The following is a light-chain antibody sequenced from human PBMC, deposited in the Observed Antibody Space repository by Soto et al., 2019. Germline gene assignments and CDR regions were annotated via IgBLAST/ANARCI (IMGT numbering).Light chain of an antibody. CDR2: GAS. CDR1: QSLAGNY. Sequence: EIVLTQSPGTLSLSPGERATLSCRASQSLAGNYLAWYQQKPGQAPRLLIYGASSRATGIPDRFSGSGSGTDFTLTISRLEPECFAVYYCQQYGSSPKTFGQGTKVDIK. V-gene: IGKV3-20*01. CDR3: QQYGSSPKT. J-gene: IGKJ1*01.